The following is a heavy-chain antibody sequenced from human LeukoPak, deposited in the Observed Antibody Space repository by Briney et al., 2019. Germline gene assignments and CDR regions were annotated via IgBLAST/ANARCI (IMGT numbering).Heavy chain of an antibody. CDR1: GFTFSIYA. D-gene: IGHD5-24*01. Sequence: GGSLRLSCAASGFTFSIYAMTWVRRAPGKGLEWVSRISGRGDTTNYADSVQGRFTISRHNSKHTLYLQMNGLRAEDTAVYYCAKDPAAGVATTILDYWGQGTLVTVSS. CDR2: ISGRGDTT. V-gene: IGHV3-23*01. CDR3: AKDPAAGVATTILDY. J-gene: IGHJ4*02.